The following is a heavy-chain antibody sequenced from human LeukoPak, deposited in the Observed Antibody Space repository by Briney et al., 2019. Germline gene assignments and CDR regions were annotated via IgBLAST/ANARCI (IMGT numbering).Heavy chain of an antibody. CDR3: ARDRPGGSSLDY. CDR1: GGSISSSSYY. J-gene: IGHJ4*02. D-gene: IGHD6-13*01. Sequence: SETLSLTCTVSGGSISSSSYYWGWIRQPPGKGLEWIGSIYYSGSTYYNPSLKSRVTISVDTSKNQFSLKLNSVTAADTAVYYCARDRPGGSSLDYWGQGTPVTVSS. V-gene: IGHV4-39*07. CDR2: IYYSGST.